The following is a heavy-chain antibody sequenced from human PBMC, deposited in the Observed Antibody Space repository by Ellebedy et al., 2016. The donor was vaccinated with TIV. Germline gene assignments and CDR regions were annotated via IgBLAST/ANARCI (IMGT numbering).Heavy chain of an antibody. D-gene: IGHD2-8*01. CDR1: GGTFSSYA. V-gene: IGHV1-69*13. CDR3: ARDDGVTAPGVFED. J-gene: IGHJ4*02. Sequence: AASVKVSCKASGGTFSSYAISWARQAPGQGLEWMGGIVPMFGTAKYAQRFQGRVTITAVESTSTAYMELSSLRSEDTAVYYCARDDGVTAPGVFEDWGQGTLVIVSS. CDR2: IVPMFGTA.